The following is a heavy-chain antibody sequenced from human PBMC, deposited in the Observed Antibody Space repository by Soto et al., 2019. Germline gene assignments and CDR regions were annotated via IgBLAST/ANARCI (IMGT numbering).Heavy chain of an antibody. CDR3: ARASTIFGVVIISEYYMDA. J-gene: IGHJ6*03. D-gene: IGHD3-3*01. CDR1: GGSISSSSYY. CDR2: IYYSGST. V-gene: IGHV4-39*01. Sequence: SDTLSLTCTVSGGSISSSSYYWGWIRQPPGKGLEWIGSIYYSGSTYYNPSLKSRVTISVDTSKNQFSLKLSSVTAADTAVYYCARASTIFGVVIISEYYMDAWGKGTTVTVSS.